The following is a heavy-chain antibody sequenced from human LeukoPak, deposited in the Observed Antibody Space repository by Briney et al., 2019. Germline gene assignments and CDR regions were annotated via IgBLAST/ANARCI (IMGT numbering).Heavy chain of an antibody. Sequence: PSETLSLTCTVSGGSISSGGYYWSWIRQPPGKGLEWIGYIYYSGSTSYNPSLKSRATISVDTSKNQFSLKLSSVTAADTAVYYCAGAGDFWSGYHNWFDPWGQGTLVTVSS. CDR2: IYYSGST. CDR3: AGAGDFWSGYHNWFDP. V-gene: IGHV4-61*08. D-gene: IGHD3-3*01. J-gene: IGHJ5*02. CDR1: GGSISSGGYY.